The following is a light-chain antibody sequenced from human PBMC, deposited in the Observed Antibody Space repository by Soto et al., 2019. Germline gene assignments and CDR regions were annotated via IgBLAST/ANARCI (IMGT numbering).Light chain of an antibody. Sequence: EIVLTQSPDTLSLSPGERATLSCRASQSVSSNLAWYQQKPGQAPRLLIYGASSRATGIPDRFSGSGSGTDFTLTISRLEPEDFAVYYCQQYGSSPPITFGQGTRLEIK. CDR1: QSVSSN. CDR3: QQYGSSPPIT. CDR2: GAS. J-gene: IGKJ5*01. V-gene: IGKV3-20*01.